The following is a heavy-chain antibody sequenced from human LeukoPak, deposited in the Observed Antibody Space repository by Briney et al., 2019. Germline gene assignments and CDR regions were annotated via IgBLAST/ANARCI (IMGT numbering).Heavy chain of an antibody. CDR1: GYSISSGYY. Sequence: SETLSLTCTVSGYSISSGYYWAWIRQPPGKGLEWIGNIYHSGSTYYNPSLKSRVTISVDTSKNQFSLKLSSVTAADTAVYYCARGNWDIVVVVPFDYWGQGTLVTVSS. D-gene: IGHD2-2*01. CDR2: IYHSGST. CDR3: ARGNWDIVVVVPFDY. J-gene: IGHJ4*02. V-gene: IGHV4-38-2*02.